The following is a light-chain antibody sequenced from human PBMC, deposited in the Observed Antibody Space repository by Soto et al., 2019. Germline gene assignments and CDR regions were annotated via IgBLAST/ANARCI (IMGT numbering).Light chain of an antibody. Sequence: EVVITQSPSSLSASPGERVTLYCRASQNIRSSLAWYQQRPGQAPRLLIYGASSRATGIPDRFSGSGSGTDFTLTISRLEPEDFAVYYCQQYGSSPLITFGQGTRLEIK. V-gene: IGKV3-20*01. CDR1: QNIRSS. CDR3: QQYGSSPLIT. J-gene: IGKJ5*01. CDR2: GAS.